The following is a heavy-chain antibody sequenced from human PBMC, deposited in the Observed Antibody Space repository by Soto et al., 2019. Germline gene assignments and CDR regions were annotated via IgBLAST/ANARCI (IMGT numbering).Heavy chain of an antibody. D-gene: IGHD3-16*01. J-gene: IGHJ4*02. CDR2: ICDSGST. CDR1: SGSINKYC. Sequence: PSETLSLTCTVSSGSINKYCWSWIRQPPGEELEWIGYICDSGSTNYNPSLTSRVTMSVDTSKNQFSLNLSSMTAADTATYYCARQGENDYFDFWGQGALVTVSS. CDR3: ARQGENDYFDF. V-gene: IGHV4-59*08.